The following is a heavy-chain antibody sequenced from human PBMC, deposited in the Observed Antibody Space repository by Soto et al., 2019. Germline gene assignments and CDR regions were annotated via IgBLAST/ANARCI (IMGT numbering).Heavy chain of an antibody. Sequence: GGSLRLSCAASGFSLSTSGMHWVRQAPGTGLEWLAVIWYDGSIKNYADSVKGRFTISRDNSKDTVYLQMNSLTAEDMAVYFCVRGVGNYYHGMDVWGQGTTVTVSS. CDR2: IWYDGSIK. CDR1: GFSLSTSG. J-gene: IGHJ6*02. D-gene: IGHD3-10*01. V-gene: IGHV3-33*01. CDR3: VRGVGNYYHGMDV.